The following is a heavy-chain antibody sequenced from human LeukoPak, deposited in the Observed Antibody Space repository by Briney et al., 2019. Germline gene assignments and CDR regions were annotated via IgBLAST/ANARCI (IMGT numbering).Heavy chain of an antibody. D-gene: IGHD3-10*01. CDR3: ANSYYYGSGSYRS. Sequence: SETLSLTCTVSGYSIISGYYWGWIRQPPGKGLEWIGSIYHSGSTYYNPSLKSRVTISVDTSKNQFSLKLSSVTAADTAVYYCANSYYYGSGSYRSWGQGTLVTVSS. J-gene: IGHJ4*02. V-gene: IGHV4-38-2*02. CDR1: GYSIISGYY. CDR2: IYHSGST.